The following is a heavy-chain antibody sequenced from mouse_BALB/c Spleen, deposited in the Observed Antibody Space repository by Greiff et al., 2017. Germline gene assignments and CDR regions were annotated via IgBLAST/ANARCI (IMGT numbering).Heavy chain of an antibody. CDR2: INPNNGGT. J-gene: IGHJ4*01. CDR1: GYTFTNYY. D-gene: IGHD3-1*01. Sequence: VQLQQSGPELVKPGASVKLPCKASGYTFTNYYMYWVKQSPGKSLEWIGDINPNNGGTIYNQKFKGKATLTVDKSSSTAYMELRSLTSEDTAVYYCARSGAGDAMDYWGQGTSVTVSS. CDR3: ARSGAGDAMDY. V-gene: IGHV1-18*01.